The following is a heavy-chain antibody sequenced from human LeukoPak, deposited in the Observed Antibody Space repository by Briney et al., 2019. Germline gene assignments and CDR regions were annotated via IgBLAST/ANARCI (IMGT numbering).Heavy chain of an antibody. CDR3: ARGPRIFRIYYYYVDV. D-gene: IGHD2-15*01. Sequence: ASVKVSCKASGYTFTGYYMHWVRQAPGQGLEWMGWINPNSGGTNYAQKFQGRVTMTRDTSISTAYMELSRLRSDDTAVYYCARGPRIFRIYYYYVDVWGKGTTVTVSS. CDR1: GYTFTGYY. V-gene: IGHV1-2*02. CDR2: INPNSGGT. J-gene: IGHJ6*03.